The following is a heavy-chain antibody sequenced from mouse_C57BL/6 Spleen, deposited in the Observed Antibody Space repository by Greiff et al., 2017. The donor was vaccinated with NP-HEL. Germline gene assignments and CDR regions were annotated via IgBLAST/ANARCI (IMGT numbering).Heavy chain of an antibody. V-gene: IGHV2-6*03. D-gene: IGHD2-5*01. CDR2: IWSDGST. CDR3: GRVRERERESANYSNYGIAMDY. J-gene: IGHJ4*01. CDR1: GFSLTSYG. Sequence: VKLVESGPGLVAPSQSLSITCTVSGFSLTSYGVHWVRQPPGKGLEWLVVIWSDGSTTYNSALKSRLSISKDNSKSQVFLKMNSHQTDDTAMYYCGRVRERERESANYSNYGIAMDYWGQGTSGTVSS.